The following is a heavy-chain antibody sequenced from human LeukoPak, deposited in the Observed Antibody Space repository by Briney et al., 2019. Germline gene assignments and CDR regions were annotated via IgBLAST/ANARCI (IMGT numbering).Heavy chain of an antibody. CDR1: GYTFTSYY. CDR2: INPSGGST. J-gene: IGHJ4*02. D-gene: IGHD3-9*01. Sequence: ASAKVSCKASGYTFTSYYMHWVRQAPGQGLEWMGIINPSGGSTSYAQKFQGRVTMTRDMSTSTVYMELSSLRSDDTAVYYCARDFDWLLSYWGQGTLVTVSS. V-gene: IGHV1-46*01. CDR3: ARDFDWLLSY.